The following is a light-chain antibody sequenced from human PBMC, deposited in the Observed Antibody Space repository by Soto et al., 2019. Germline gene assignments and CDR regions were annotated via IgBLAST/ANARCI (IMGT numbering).Light chain of an antibody. CDR3: AAWDASRGGSWV. CDR1: SSNIGSNY. CDR2: AND. V-gene: IGLV1-47*02. J-gene: IGLJ3*02. Sequence: QSVLTQPPSASGTPGQRVIISCSGRSSNIGSNYVYWFQHLPGTAPKLLIYANDQRPSGVPGRFSGSKSGTSASLAISGLRSEDEDDYDSAAWDASRGGSWVFGGGTKLTVL.